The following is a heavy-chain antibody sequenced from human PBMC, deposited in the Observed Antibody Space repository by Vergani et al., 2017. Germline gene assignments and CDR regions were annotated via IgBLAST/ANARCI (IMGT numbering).Heavy chain of an antibody. Sequence: QVQLVQSGAEVKKPGASVKVSCKASGYTFTGYYMHWVRQAPGQGLEWMGWINPNSGGTNYAQKFQGWVTMTRDPSISTAYMELSRLRSDDTAVYYCARALPSITGTTHYYTDVWGKGTTVTVSS. CDR3: ARALPSITGTTHYYTDV. CDR2: INPNSGGT. V-gene: IGHV1-2*04. CDR1: GYTFTGYY. J-gene: IGHJ6*03. D-gene: IGHD1-7*01.